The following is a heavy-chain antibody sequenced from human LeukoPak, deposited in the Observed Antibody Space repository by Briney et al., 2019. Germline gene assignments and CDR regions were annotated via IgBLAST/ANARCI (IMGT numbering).Heavy chain of an antibody. D-gene: IGHD6-13*01. V-gene: IGHV3-74*01. CDR2: INSDGSWT. J-gene: IGHJ6*02. CDR1: GNYW. Sequence: GGSLRLSCAASGNYWMHWVRQAPGKGLVWVSHINSDGSWTSYADSVKGRFTISRDNSKNTLYLQMNSLRAEDTAVYYCARYPQYSSSWYSSYYGMDVWGQGTTVTVSS. CDR3: ARYPQYSSSWYSSYYGMDV.